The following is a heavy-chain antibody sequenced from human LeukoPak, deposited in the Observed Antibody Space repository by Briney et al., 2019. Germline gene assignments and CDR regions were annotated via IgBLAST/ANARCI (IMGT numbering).Heavy chain of an antibody. V-gene: IGHV3-66*01. J-gene: IGHJ4*02. Sequence: GGSLRLSCAASGFTVSSNYMSWVRQAPGKGLEWVSVIYSGGSTYYADSVKGRFTISRDNSKNTLYLQMNSLRAEDTAVYYCARGTDYGDYNFDYWGQGTLVTVSS. D-gene: IGHD4-17*01. CDR3: ARGTDYGDYNFDY. CDR1: GFTVSSNY. CDR2: IYSGGST.